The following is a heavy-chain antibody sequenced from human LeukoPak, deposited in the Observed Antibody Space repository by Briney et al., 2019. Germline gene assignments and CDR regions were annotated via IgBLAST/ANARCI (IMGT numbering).Heavy chain of an antibody. D-gene: IGHD3-10*01. Sequence: SETLSLTCTVSGGSISSSNFYWGWIRQPPGKGLEWIGSIYYSGSTYYNPTLKSRVSISVDTSKNQFSLKLSSVTAADTAVYYCARDARVQKWFGELLKTTTYYFDYWGQGTLVTVSS. CDR3: ARDARVQKWFGELLKTTTYYFDY. J-gene: IGHJ4*02. V-gene: IGHV4-39*07. CDR2: IYYSGST. CDR1: GGSISSSNFY.